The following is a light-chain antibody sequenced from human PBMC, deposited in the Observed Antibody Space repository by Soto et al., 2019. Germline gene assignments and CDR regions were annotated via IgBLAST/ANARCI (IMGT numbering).Light chain of an antibody. CDR3: RSYTSSSTWV. J-gene: IGLJ3*02. Sequence: QSALTQPASVSGSPGQSITISCTGTSSDVGGYNYVSWYQQHPGKAPKLMIYEVSNRPSGGSNRFSGAKSGNTASLTISGLQAEDEADYSCRSYTSSSTWVFGGGTKLTVL. CDR1: SSDVGGYNY. CDR2: EVS. V-gene: IGLV2-14*01.